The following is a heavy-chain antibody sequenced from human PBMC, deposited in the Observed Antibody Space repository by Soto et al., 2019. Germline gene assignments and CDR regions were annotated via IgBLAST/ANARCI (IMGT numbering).Heavy chain of an antibody. CDR2: IYWDDDK. CDR3: AHSLGYSSSWYEYYYFDY. V-gene: IGHV2-5*02. CDR1: GFSLSTSGVG. D-gene: IGHD6-13*01. J-gene: IGHJ4*02. Sequence: QITLKESGPTLVKPTQTLTLTCTFSGFSLSTSGVGVGWIRQPPGKALEWLALIYWDDDKRYSPSLKSRLTIIKDTSKNQVVLTMTNMDPVDTATYYCAHSLGYSSSWYEYYYFDYWGQGTLVTVSS.